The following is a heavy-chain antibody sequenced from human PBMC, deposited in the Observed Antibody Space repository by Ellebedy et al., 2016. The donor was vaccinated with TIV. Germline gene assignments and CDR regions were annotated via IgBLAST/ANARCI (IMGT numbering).Heavy chain of an antibody. D-gene: IGHD1-26*01. CDR1: GFTFSIYN. CDR3: ARDSGPSGSHNAFDV. CDR2: ISSTGYYI. V-gene: IGHV3-21*01. J-gene: IGHJ3*01. Sequence: GGSLRLSCAASGFTFSIYNMNWVRQAPGKGLEWVSSISSTGYYIFDADSVRGRFTISRDNAKSSLFLQMNSLRAEDTAVYYCARDSGPSGSHNAFDVWGHGTLVTVFS.